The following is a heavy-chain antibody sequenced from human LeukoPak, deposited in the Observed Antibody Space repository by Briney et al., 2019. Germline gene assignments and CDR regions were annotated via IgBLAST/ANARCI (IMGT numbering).Heavy chain of an antibody. CDR1: GFTFDDYG. CDR3: ARGLYSGSYYYYYYMDV. J-gene: IGHJ6*03. Sequence: GGSLRLSCAASGFTFDDYGMSWVRQAPGKGLEWVSGINWNGGSTGYADSVKGRFTISRDNAKNSLYLQMNSLRAADTALYYCARGLYSGSYYYYYYMDVWGKGTTVTVSS. CDR2: INWNGGST. V-gene: IGHV3-20*04. D-gene: IGHD1-26*01.